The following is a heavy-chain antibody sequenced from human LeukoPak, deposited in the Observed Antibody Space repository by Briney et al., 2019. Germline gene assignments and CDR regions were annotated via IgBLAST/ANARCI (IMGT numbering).Heavy chain of an antibody. CDR2: IYYSGST. Sequence: WVRQPPGKGLEWIGSIYYSGSTYYNPSLKSRVTISVDTSKNQFSLKLSSVTAADTAVYYCAGSFGEVSHFDFWGQGTMVTVSS. V-gene: IGHV4-39*07. J-gene: IGHJ3*01. CDR3: AGSFGEVSHFDF. D-gene: IGHD3-10*01.